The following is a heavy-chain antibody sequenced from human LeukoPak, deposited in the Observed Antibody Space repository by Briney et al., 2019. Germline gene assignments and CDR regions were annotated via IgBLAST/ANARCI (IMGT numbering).Heavy chain of an antibody. J-gene: IGHJ6*03. D-gene: IGHD1-26*01. CDR2: INHSGST. CDR3: ARYSGYYYMDV. Sequence: SETLSLTCAVYGGSFSGYYWSWIRQPPGKGLEWIGEINHSGSTNYNPSLKSRVTISVDTSKNQFSLKLSSVTAADTAVYYCARYSGYYYMDVWGKGTTVTVSS. V-gene: IGHV4-34*01. CDR1: GGSFSGYY.